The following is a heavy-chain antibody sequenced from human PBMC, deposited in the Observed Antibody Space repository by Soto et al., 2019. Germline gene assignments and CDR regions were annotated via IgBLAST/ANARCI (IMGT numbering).Heavy chain of an antibody. CDR1: GFTFSNHW. CDR2: IKADGSEK. D-gene: IGHD3-16*01. Sequence: EVHLVEYGGGLVQPGGSLRLSCAGSGFTFSNHWMNWVRQAPGKGLEWVANIKADGSEKYYVDSVKGRFTISIDNAKISLYLQMKSLRAEETAVYYCARARGVDSWGQGTLVTVSS. CDR3: ARARGVDS. V-gene: IGHV3-7*03. J-gene: IGHJ5*01.